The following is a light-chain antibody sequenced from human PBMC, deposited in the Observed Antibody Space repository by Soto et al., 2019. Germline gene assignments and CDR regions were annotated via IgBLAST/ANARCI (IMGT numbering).Light chain of an antibody. CDR1: QGVRGA. CDR2: DVS. Sequence: AIQLTQSPSSLSASVGDRVTITCRASQGVRGALAWYQQKPGQAPKLLIYDVSVLASGVPTRFSGSGSGTDFTLTITSLQPVDFATYYCQQFNSYPITFGQGTRLEIK. J-gene: IGKJ5*01. V-gene: IGKV1-13*02. CDR3: QQFNSYPIT.